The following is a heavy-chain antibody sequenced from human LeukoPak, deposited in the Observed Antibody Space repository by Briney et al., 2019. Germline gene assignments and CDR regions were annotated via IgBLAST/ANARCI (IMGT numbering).Heavy chain of an antibody. CDR3: ARVDYGGNSAFDY. D-gene: IGHD4-23*01. Sequence: GASVKVSCKASGGTFSSYAISWVRQAPGQGLEWMGRIIPIFGTANYAQKFQGRVTITTDESTSTAYMELSSLRSEDTAVYYCARVDYGGNSAFDYWGQGTLVTVSS. CDR2: IIPIFGTA. V-gene: IGHV1-69*05. CDR1: GGTFSSYA. J-gene: IGHJ4*02.